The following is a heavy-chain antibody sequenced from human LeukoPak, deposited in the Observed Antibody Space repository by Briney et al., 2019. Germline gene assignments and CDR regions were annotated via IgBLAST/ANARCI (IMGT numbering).Heavy chain of an antibody. CDR1: GYTFTSYY. V-gene: IGHV1-46*01. CDR3: ARTHSGTTLFLDY. D-gene: IGHD1-7*01. CDR2: INPSGGST. J-gene: IGHJ4*02. Sequence: ASVKVSCKASGYTFTSYYMHWVRQAPGQGLEWMGIINPSGGSTSYAQKFQGRVTMTRDTSTSTVYMELSSLRSEDTAEYYCARTHSGTTLFLDYWGQGTLVTVS.